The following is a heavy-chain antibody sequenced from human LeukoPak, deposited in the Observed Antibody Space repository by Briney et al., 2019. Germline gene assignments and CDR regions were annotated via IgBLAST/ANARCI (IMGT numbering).Heavy chain of an antibody. D-gene: IGHD6-19*01. Sequence: GGSLRLSCAASGFTFSSYAVSWVRQAPGKGLEWVSAISGSGGSTYYADSVKGRFTISRDNSKNTLYLQMNSLRAEDTAVYYCARDCSVRQWLPDNWFDPWGQGTLVTVSS. CDR1: GFTFSSYA. CDR3: ARDCSVRQWLPDNWFDP. J-gene: IGHJ5*02. CDR2: ISGSGGST. V-gene: IGHV3-23*01.